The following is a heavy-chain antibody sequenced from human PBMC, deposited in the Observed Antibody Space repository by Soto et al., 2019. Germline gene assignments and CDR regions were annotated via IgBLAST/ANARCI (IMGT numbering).Heavy chain of an antibody. CDR1: GGSFSGYY. V-gene: IGHV4-34*01. Sequence: QVQLQQWGAGLLKPSETLSLTCAVYGGSFSGYYWSWVRQPPGKGLEWIGEINDRGGTKYNPSLKSRVTISVDTSKNQFSLKLSSVTAADTAVYYCARVDDYWGQGTLVTVSS. CDR2: INDRGGT. CDR3: ARVDDY. J-gene: IGHJ4*02.